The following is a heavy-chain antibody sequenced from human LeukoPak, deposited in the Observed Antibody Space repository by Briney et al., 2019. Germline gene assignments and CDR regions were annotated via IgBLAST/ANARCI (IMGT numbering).Heavy chain of an antibody. V-gene: IGHV4-61*02. D-gene: IGHD6-6*01. CDR1: GGSISSGSYY. CDR2: IYTSGST. J-gene: IGHJ4*02. CDR3: ARTGPYSSSSGFDY. Sequence: PSGTLSLTGPVSGGSISSGSYYGSWIRQPAGKGREWIWRIYTSGSTNYNPSLKSRVTISVDTSKNQFSLKLSSVTAADTAVYYCARTGPYSSSSGFDYWGQGTLVTVSS.